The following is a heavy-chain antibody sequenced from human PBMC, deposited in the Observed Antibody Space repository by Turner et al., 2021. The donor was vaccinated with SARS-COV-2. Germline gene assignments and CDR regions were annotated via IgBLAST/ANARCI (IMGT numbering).Heavy chain of an antibody. Sequence: QLQESGPGLVKPSEPLSLTCTVSGGSISSYDYYWDWIRQPPGMGLEWIGSMYYSGTTHYNPSLRGRVTISIDTSKNQFSLKVTSVTATDTAVYYCARRGDYWGQGMLVTVSS. CDR3: ARRGDY. J-gene: IGHJ4*02. D-gene: IGHD3-16*01. CDR2: MYYSGTT. V-gene: IGHV4-39*01. CDR1: GGSISSYDYY.